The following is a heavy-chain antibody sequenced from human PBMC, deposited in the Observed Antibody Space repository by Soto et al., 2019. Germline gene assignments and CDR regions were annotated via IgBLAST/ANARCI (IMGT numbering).Heavy chain of an antibody. V-gene: IGHV4-30-4*01. Sequence: SETLSLTCTVSGGSISSGDYYWSWIRQPPGKGLEWIGYIYYSGSTYYNPSLKSRVTISVDTSKNQFSLKLSSVTAADTAVYYCARDGPYGDYDYWGQGTLVTVSS. J-gene: IGHJ4*02. CDR2: IYYSGST. CDR1: GGSISSGDYY. CDR3: ARDGPYGDYDY. D-gene: IGHD4-17*01.